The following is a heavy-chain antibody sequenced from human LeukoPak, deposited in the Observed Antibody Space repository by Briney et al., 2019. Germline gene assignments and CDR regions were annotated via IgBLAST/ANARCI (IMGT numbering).Heavy chain of an antibody. V-gene: IGHV3-30*04. CDR2: ISYDGSNK. CDR1: GFTFSSYA. Sequence: GRSLRLSCAASGFTFSSYAMHWVRQAPGKGLEWVAVISYDGSNKYYADSVKGRFTISRDNSKNTLYLQMNSLRAEDTAVYYCARDRWSSWYVPPLLLGWFDPWGQGTLVTVSS. J-gene: IGHJ5*02. CDR3: ARDRWSSWYVPPLLLGWFDP. D-gene: IGHD6-13*01.